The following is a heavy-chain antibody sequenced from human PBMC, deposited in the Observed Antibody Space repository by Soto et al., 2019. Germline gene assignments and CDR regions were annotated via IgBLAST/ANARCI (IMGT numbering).Heavy chain of an antibody. J-gene: IGHJ5*02. CDR2: ISAYNGNT. Sequence: ASVKVSCKASGGTFSSYTISWVRQAPGQGLEWMGWISAYNGNTNYAQKLQGRVTMTTDTSTSTAYMELRSLRSDDTAVYYCARVRLAGSNWFDPWGQGTLVTVSS. CDR1: GGTFSSYT. CDR3: ARVRLAGSNWFDP. V-gene: IGHV1-18*01. D-gene: IGHD3-10*01.